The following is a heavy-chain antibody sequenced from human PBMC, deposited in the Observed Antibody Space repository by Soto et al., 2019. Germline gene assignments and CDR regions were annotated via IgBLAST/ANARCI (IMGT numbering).Heavy chain of an antibody. CDR2: ISASGGST. V-gene: IGHV3-23*01. Sequence: EVQLLESGGGLVQPGGSLRVSCAASGFSFSSYAMNWVRQAPGKGLEWVSAISASGGSTYYAAAVEGRFTISRDNTRNTLYLQMNSLRAEDAAGYYCATDRGGRAIFGVLIIDGMDVWGQGTTVTVSS. D-gene: IGHD3-3*01. CDR1: GFSFSSYA. J-gene: IGHJ6*02. CDR3: ATDRGGRAIFGVLIIDGMDV.